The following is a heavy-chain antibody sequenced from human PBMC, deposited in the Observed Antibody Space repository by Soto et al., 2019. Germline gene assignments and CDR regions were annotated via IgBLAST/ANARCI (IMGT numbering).Heavy chain of an antibody. D-gene: IGHD4-17*01. CDR3: AKEGNRDRCPDY. V-gene: IGHV3-23*01. CDR1: GVPCINYV. J-gene: IGHJ4*02. Sequence: GGSLTLSCAASGVPCINYVLSWVRQAPGKGLEWVSAISGTGGSTYYAESVKGRFTISRDNSKNTLYVQMTSLRVEDTAVYYCAKEGNRDRCPDYWGQGTLVTVSS. CDR2: ISGTGGST.